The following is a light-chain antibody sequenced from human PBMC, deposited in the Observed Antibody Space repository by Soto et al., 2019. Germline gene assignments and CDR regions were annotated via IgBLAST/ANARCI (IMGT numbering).Light chain of an antibody. CDR1: SSDVGGYNY. Sequence: QSALTQPASVSGSPGQSITISCTGTSSDVGGYNYVSWYQQHPGKAPKLMIYDVSNRPLGVSNRFSGSKSGNTASLTISGLQAEDEAVYYCSSYSSSSTWVFGGVTKLTVL. V-gene: IGLV2-14*01. J-gene: IGLJ2*01. CDR3: SSYSSSSTWV. CDR2: DVS.